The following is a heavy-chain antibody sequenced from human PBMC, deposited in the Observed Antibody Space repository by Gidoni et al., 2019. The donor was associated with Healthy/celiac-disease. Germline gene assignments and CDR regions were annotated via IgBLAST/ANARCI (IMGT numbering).Heavy chain of an antibody. CDR2: ISYDGSNK. J-gene: IGHJ4*02. CDR1: GFTFSSYA. Sequence: QVQLVESGGGVVQPGRSLRLSCAASGFTFSSYAMHWVRQAPGKGLEWVAVISYDGSNKYYADSVKGRFTISRDNSKNTLYLQMNSLRAEDTAVYYCARDPRDGYNLGFDYWGQGTLVTVSS. CDR3: ARDPRDGYNLGFDY. V-gene: IGHV3-30-3*01. D-gene: IGHD5-12*01.